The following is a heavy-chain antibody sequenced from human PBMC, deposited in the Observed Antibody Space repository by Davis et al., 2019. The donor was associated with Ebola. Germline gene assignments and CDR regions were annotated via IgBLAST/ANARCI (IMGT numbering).Heavy chain of an antibody. CDR3: AREVVVVVAATPSGYYYYGMDV. V-gene: IGHV1-18*04. CDR1: GYTFTNYG. D-gene: IGHD2-15*01. J-gene: IGHJ6*04. CDR2: INPHNGNT. Sequence: AASVKVSCKASGYTFTNYGITWVRQAPGQGLEWMGWINPHNGNTNYAQNVQGRVTMTRDTSTSTVYMELSSLRSEDTAVYYCAREVVVVVAATPSGYYYYGMDVWGKGTTVTVSS.